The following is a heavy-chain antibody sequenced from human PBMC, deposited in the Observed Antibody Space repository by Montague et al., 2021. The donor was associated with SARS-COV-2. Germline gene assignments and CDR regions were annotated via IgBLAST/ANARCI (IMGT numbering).Heavy chain of an antibody. CDR2: ISTSSSNI. CDR1: GFTFSSFN. Sequence: SLRLSCAASGFTFSSFNMNWVRQAPGKGLEWVSFISTSSSNIYYAGSVRGRFTISRDKAKNSLYLQMNSLRDEDTAVYYCARERGDYGADGGFDFWGQGTLATVSS. V-gene: IGHV3-48*02. J-gene: IGHJ4*02. D-gene: IGHD3-10*01. CDR3: ARERGDYGADGGFDF.